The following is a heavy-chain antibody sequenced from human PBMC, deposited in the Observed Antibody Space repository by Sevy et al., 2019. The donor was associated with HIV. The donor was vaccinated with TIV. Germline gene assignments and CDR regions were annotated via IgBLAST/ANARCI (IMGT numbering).Heavy chain of an antibody. J-gene: IGHJ4*02. CDR3: AREPYFFDKSGYYWDY. D-gene: IGHD3-22*01. CDR2: VYHTEST. CDR1: GVSVSSDTYY. Sequence: SETLSLTCAVSGVSVSSDTYYWSWIRQPPGKGLEWIGYVYHTESTKSSPSFKSRVTISVDTSKNQFSLRLFSVAAADTAVYYCAREPYFFDKSGYYWDYWGQGALVTVSS. V-gene: IGHV4-61*01.